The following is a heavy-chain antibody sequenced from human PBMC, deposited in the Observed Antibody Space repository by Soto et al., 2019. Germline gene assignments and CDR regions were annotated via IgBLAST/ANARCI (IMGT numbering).Heavy chain of an antibody. CDR2: VYAAGST. CDR3: AREGGWFGELSQEY. J-gene: IGHJ4*02. D-gene: IGHD3-10*01. V-gene: IGHV4-4*07. CDR1: GGSINSYY. Sequence: LSLTCTVSGGSINSYYWSWIRQPAGKGLEWIGRVYAAGSTDYNPSLKSRVTMSVDTSKNQFSLKLSSVTAADTAVYFCAREGGWFGELSQEYWGQGTLVTVSS.